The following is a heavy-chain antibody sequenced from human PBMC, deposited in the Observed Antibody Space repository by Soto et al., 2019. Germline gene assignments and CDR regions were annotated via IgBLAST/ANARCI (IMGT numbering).Heavy chain of an antibody. CDR2: IYSGGST. Sequence: GGSLRLSCAASGFTVSSNYMSWVRQAPGKGLEWVSVIYSGGSTYYADSVKGRFTISRDNSKNTLYLQMNSLRAEDTAVYYCARWVVAAPHGMDVWGQGTTVTASS. J-gene: IGHJ6*02. CDR3: ARWVVAAPHGMDV. V-gene: IGHV3-53*01. CDR1: GFTVSSNY. D-gene: IGHD2-15*01.